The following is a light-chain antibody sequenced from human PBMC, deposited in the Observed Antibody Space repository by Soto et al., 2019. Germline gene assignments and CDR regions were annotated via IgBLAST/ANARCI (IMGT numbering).Light chain of an antibody. CDR3: SSFTSNRIYV. J-gene: IGLJ1*01. V-gene: IGLV2-14*03. CDR2: GVT. CDR1: HNDIGTYDY. Sequence: QSPLTRPTSVSGSPGQSITISCTGNHNDIGTYDYVSWYQQHPGRAPRLLIHGVTTRPSGISDRFSASKSGLTASLTISGLQPEDEADYYCSSFTSNRIYVFGPGTKVTVL.